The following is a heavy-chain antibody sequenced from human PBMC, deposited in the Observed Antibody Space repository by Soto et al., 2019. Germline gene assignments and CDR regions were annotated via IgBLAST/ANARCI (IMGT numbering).Heavy chain of an antibody. CDR3: TRDGDFYGMDV. CDR1: GFTSDDYA. V-gene: IGHV3-49*04. Sequence: GGSLRLSCTFSGFTSDDYALTWVRQAPGKGLEWVAFATSQAFGGTTDYAASVKGRFTISRDDSTTVAYLQMNSLQTEDPAIYYCTRDGDFYGMDVWGQGTTVTVSS. J-gene: IGHJ6*02. CDR2: ATSQAFGGTT. D-gene: IGHD3-3*01.